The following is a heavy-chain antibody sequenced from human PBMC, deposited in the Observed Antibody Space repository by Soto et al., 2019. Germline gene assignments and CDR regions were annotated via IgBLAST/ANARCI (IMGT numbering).Heavy chain of an antibody. CDR1: GGSISSGY. CDR3: ARASFDASGYGLDP. J-gene: IGHJ5*02. D-gene: IGHD3-22*01. Sequence: QVQLQESGPGLVKPSETLSLTCTVSGGSISSGYWSWIRQPPGKGLEWNGYIYYSDSINYNPSLKSRVSISVDTSKNQFSPSLNSVTAADTAVYYCARASFDASGYGLDPWGQGTLITVSS. CDR2: IYYSDSI. V-gene: IGHV4-59*01.